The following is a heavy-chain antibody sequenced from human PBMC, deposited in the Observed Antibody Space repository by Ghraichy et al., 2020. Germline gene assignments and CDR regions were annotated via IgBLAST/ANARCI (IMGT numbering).Heavy chain of an antibody. J-gene: IGHJ3*02. D-gene: IGHD6-13*01. Sequence: ASVKVSCKASGYTFTSYAMHWVRQAPGQRLEWMGWINAGNGNTKYSQKFQGRVTITRDTSASTAYMELSSLRSEDTAVYYCARSIAAAGPTRGAFDIWGQGTMVTVSS. CDR2: INAGNGNT. V-gene: IGHV1-3*01. CDR1: GYTFTSYA. CDR3: ARSIAAAGPTRGAFDI.